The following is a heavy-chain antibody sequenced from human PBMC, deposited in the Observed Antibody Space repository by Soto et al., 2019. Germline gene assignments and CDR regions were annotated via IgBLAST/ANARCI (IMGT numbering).Heavy chain of an antibody. CDR1: GGSLSGSY. Sequence: PSETLSLTCTVSGGSLSGSYWSWIRQTPGKVLPWVGYIHYSGSTNYNPSLKIRVTMAVDSAKYQFSLQLNSVTAADTAVYFCTKYRRTNAEGYSFDYWGQGALVTVSS. CDR3: TKYRRTNAEGYSFDY. D-gene: IGHD2-15*01. J-gene: IGHJ4*02. V-gene: IGHV4-59*01. CDR2: IHYSGST.